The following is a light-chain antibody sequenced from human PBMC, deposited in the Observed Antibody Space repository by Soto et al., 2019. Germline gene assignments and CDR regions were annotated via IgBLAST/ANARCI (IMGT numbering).Light chain of an antibody. Sequence: QSVLTQSSSASASLGSSVKLTCTLSSGHSSYIIAWYQQQPGKAPRYLMKLEGSGSYNKGSGVPDRVSGYSSGADRYLTISNLQVEDEADYYCETWDSNTRVFGRGTKVTVL. CDR2: LEGSGSY. CDR3: ETWDSNTRV. CDR1: SGHSSYI. V-gene: IGLV4-60*02. J-gene: IGLJ6*01.